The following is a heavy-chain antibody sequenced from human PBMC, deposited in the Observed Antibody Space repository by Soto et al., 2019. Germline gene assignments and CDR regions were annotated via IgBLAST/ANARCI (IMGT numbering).Heavy chain of an antibody. Sequence: SETLSLTCIVSGDSIRSGNHYWSWVRQTPGKGLEWIGHIYYSGSTYYSPSLKSRVTISVDTSKNQFSLKLSSVTAADTAVYYCARVYILTVYGCMDVWGQGTTVTVSS. V-gene: IGHV4-30-4*01. D-gene: IGHD3-9*01. CDR2: IYYSGST. CDR3: ARVYILTVYGCMDV. J-gene: IGHJ6*02. CDR1: GDSIRSGNHY.